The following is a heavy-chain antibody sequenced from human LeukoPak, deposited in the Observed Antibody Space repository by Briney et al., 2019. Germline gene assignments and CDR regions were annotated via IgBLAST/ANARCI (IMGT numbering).Heavy chain of an antibody. CDR2: ISAYNGNT. Sequence: ASVKVSCTASGYTFTGYYMHWVRQAPGQGLEWMGWISAYNGNTNYAQKLQGRVTMTTDTSTSTAYMELRSLRSDDTAVYYCARDRAGPLYYYDSSGYYYGFDYWGQGTLVTVSS. J-gene: IGHJ4*02. CDR1: GYTFTGYY. V-gene: IGHV1-18*04. D-gene: IGHD3-22*01. CDR3: ARDRAGPLYYYDSSGYYYGFDY.